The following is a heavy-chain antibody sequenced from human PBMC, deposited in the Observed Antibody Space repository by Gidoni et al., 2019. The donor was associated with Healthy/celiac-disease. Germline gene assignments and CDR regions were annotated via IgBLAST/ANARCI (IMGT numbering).Heavy chain of an antibody. CDR3: ARNPRLPSNYYYYCGMDV. Sequence: RVWVSRINSDGSSTSYADAVKVRFTIARDNAKNTLYMQRNRRRDEDTAVYYCARNPRLPSNYYYYCGMDVWGQGTTVTVSS. CDR2: INSDGSST. J-gene: IGHJ6*02. V-gene: IGHV3-74*01. D-gene: IGHD4-4*01.